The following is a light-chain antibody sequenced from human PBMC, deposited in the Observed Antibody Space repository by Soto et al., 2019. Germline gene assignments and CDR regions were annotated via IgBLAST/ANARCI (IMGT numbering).Light chain of an antibody. CDR2: KAS. CDR1: QSITDW. V-gene: IGKV1-5*03. J-gene: IGKJ1*01. CDR3: QYWADYSWT. Sequence: DIPMTQSPSTLSASVGDRVTITCRASQSITDWLAWYQQKPGKAPKFLIYKASNLEGGVPSRFSGSGSGTEFTLTISSVQPDDFATYYCQYWADYSWTFGQGTKVEIK.